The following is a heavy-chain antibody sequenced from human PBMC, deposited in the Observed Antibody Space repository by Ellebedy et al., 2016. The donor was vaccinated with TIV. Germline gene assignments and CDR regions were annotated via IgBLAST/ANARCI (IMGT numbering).Heavy chain of an antibody. CDR3: ARDRDYYMDV. V-gene: IGHV3-48*01. CDR2: ISSSSSTI. J-gene: IGHJ6*03. Sequence: GESLKISXAASGCTFSSYSMNWVRQAPGKGLEWVSYISSSSSTIYYADSVKGRFTISRDNSKNTLYLQMNSLRAEDTAVYYCARDRDYYMDVWGKGTKVTVSS. CDR1: GCTFSSYS.